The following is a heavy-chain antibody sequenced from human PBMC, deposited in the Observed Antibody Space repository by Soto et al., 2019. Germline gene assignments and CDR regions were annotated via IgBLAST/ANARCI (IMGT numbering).Heavy chain of an antibody. CDR1: GGTFSSYA. J-gene: IGHJ3*02. CDR2: IIPIFGTV. CDR3: ARGFLGAEWLLQGDNAFDI. Sequence: GASVKVSCKASGGTFSSYAISWVRQAPGQGLEWMGGIIPIFGTVNYAQKFQGRVTITADESTSTAYMELSSLRSEDTAVYYCARGFLGAEWLLQGDNAFDIWGQGTMVTVSS. D-gene: IGHD3-3*01. V-gene: IGHV1-69*13.